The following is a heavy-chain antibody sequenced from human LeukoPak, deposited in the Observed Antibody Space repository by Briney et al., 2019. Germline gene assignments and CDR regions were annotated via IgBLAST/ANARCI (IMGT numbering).Heavy chain of an antibody. CDR1: GGSISSYY. CDR3: ARAPFSSGWYPNYYYYYMDV. CDR2: IYYSGST. D-gene: IGHD6-19*01. Sequence: SETLSLTCTVSGGSISSYYWSWIRQPPGEGLEWIGYIYYSGSTNYNPSLKSRVTISVDTSKNQFSLKLSSVTAADTAVYYCARAPFSSGWYPNYYYYYMDVWGKGTTVTVSS. J-gene: IGHJ6*03. V-gene: IGHV4-59*01.